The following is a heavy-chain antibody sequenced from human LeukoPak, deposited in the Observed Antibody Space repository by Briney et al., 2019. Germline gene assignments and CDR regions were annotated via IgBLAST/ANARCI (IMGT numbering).Heavy chain of an antibody. Sequence: GGSLRLSCAASGYTFSSYNMNWVRQAPGKGLEWVSSIASSRSSVYYADSVKGRFTISRDNAKNSLYLQMNSLSAEDTAVYYCARGAAAATFDYWGQGTLVTVSS. CDR2: IASSRSSV. CDR3: ARGAAAATFDY. D-gene: IGHD6-13*01. V-gene: IGHV3-21*01. J-gene: IGHJ4*02. CDR1: GYTFSSYN.